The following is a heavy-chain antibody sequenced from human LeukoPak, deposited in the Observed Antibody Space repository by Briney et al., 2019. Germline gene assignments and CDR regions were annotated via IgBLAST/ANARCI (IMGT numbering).Heavy chain of an antibody. CDR1: GYSFATHW. CDR3: ATKGIEGSLAGFESS. V-gene: IGHV5-51*01. CDR2: IYPGDSET. D-gene: IGHD6-13*01. J-gene: IGHJ5*02. Sequence: LGESLKISCKGSGYSFATHWIGWVRQMPGKGLEWMGIIYPGDSETRYSPSFQGQVTISADKSITTAYLHWSSLKAADTAIYYCATKGIEGSLAGFESSWGQGTPVTVSP.